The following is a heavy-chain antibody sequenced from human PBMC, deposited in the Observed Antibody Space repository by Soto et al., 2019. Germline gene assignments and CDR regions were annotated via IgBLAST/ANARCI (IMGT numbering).Heavy chain of an antibody. V-gene: IGHV5-10-1*04. CDR3: AGGGVRGVITRTRDYYGMDV. J-gene: IGHJ6*02. CDR1: GYSFTSYW. CDR2: IDPSDSYT. D-gene: IGHD3-10*01. Sequence: GESLEISCKGSGYSFTSYWVSWGRQMPGKSLGGLGRIDPSDSYTNYSPSFQGQVTISADKSISTAYLQWSSLKASDTAMYYCAGGGVRGVITRTRDYYGMDVWGQGTTVTVSS.